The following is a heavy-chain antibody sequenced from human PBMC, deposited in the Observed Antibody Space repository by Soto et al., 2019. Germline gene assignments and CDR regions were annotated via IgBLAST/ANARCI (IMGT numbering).Heavy chain of an antibody. J-gene: IGHJ6*02. CDR1: GGSFSGYY. D-gene: IGHD3-10*01. CDR2: INHSGST. Sequence: NPSETLSLTCAVCGGSFSGYYWSWIRQPPGKGLEWIGEINHSGSTNYNPSLKSRVTISVDTSKNQFSLKLSSVTAADTAVYYCRVDMWSYGLGMDVWGQGTTVTVSS. CDR3: RVDMWSYGLGMDV. V-gene: IGHV4-34*01.